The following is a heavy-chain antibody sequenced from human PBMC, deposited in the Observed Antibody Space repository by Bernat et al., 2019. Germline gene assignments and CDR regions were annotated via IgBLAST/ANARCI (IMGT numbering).Heavy chain of an antibody. J-gene: IGHJ4*02. V-gene: IGHV1-2*02. D-gene: IGHD1/OR15-1a*01. CDR1: GYTFTAYY. Sequence: QVQLVQSGAEVKDPGASVKVSCKASGYTFTAYYIHWVRQAPGQGLEWMGWTNPNSGGTNYAQKLQGRVTMTTDTSTSTAYMELRSLRSDDTAVYYCARGPGQITGTPDYYFDYWGQGTLVTVSS. CDR3: ARGPGQITGTPDYYFDY. CDR2: TNPNSGGT.